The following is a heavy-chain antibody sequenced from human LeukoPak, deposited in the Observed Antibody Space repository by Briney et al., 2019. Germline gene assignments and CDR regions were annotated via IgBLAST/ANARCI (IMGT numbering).Heavy chain of an antibody. Sequence: GGSLRLSCAASGFAFSNYGTHWVRQAPGKGLEWVAVISYDGSKYYEDSGKGRFAISRDNSKNTLFLQTNSMKAEDTAVYYCAKDRSPSMVRGLIVGYFDYWGRGTLVTVSS. J-gene: IGHJ4*02. CDR2: ISYDGSK. CDR1: GFAFSNYG. D-gene: IGHD3-10*01. CDR3: AKDRSPSMVRGLIVGYFDY. V-gene: IGHV3-30*18.